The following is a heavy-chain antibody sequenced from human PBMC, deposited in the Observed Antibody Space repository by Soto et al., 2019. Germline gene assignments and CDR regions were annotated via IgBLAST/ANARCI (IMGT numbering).Heavy chain of an antibody. V-gene: IGHV3-11*04. J-gene: IGHJ6*02. CDR1: GFTFSDYY. CDR3: ATPIKRLSPYGMDV. Sequence: QVQLVESGGGLVKPGGSLRLSCAASGFTFSDYYMSWIRQAPGKGLEWVSYISSSGSTIYYADSVKGRFTISRDNSKNTLYLQMNSLRAEDTAVYYCATPIKRLSPYGMDVWGQGTTVTVSS. CDR2: ISSSGSTI.